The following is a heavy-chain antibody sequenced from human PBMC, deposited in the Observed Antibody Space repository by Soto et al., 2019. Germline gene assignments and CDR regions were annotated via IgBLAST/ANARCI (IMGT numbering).Heavy chain of an antibody. CDR1: RFTFSDHY. CDR2: SKNKTDSYTT. D-gene: IGHD3-10*01. V-gene: IGHV3-72*01. CDR3: TVWGSGNDFGAA. Sequence: EVQLVESGGGLVQPGGSLRLSCAASRFTFSDHYMNWVGQAPGKGLEWVGRSKNKTDSYTTEYAASAKGRFTISSDGSKNSLFLQMNSLKTEDTAVYYCTVWGSGNDFGAAWGQGILVTVSS. J-gene: IGHJ4*02.